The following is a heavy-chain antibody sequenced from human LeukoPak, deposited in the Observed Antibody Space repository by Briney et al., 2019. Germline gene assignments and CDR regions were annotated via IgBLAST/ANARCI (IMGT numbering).Heavy chain of an antibody. CDR2: IYHSGST. V-gene: IGHV4-38-2*02. CDR3: ARDRH. CDR1: GGSINSY. Sequence: SETLSLTCTVSGGSINSYWGWIRQPPGKGLEWIGSIYHSGSTYYNPSLKSRVTISVDTSKNQFSLKLSSVTAADTAVYYCARDRHWGQGTLVTVSS. J-gene: IGHJ4*02.